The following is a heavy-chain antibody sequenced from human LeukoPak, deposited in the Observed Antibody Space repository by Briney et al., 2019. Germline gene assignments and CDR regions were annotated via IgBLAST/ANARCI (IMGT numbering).Heavy chain of an antibody. Sequence: GGSLRLSCAASGFTFSDYSMNWVRQAPGKGLEWISYISSSSSGIYYADSVKGRFTISRDNGKNSLYLQMNSLRAEDTAVYYCARDRGMYSSFDYWGQGTRVTVSS. V-gene: IGHV3-48*01. CDR2: ISSSSSGI. D-gene: IGHD6-13*01. CDR1: GFTFSDYS. J-gene: IGHJ4*02. CDR3: ARDRGMYSSFDY.